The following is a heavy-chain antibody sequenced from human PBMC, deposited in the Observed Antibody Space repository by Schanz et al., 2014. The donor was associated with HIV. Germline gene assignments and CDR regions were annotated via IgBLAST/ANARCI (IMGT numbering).Heavy chain of an antibody. V-gene: IGHV3-23*01. CDR1: EFPFSHNA. CDR3: AREREESIAYYYYGMDV. CDR2: ISESGGST. J-gene: IGHJ6*02. D-gene: IGHD1-26*01. Sequence: EALLLESGGGLVQPGGSLRLSCRGSEFPFSHNAMTWVRQAPGKGLEWVSAISESGGSTYYADSVKGRFTISRDNSKNTLYLQMNSLRAEDTAVYYCAREREESIAYYYYGMDVWGQGTAVTVSS.